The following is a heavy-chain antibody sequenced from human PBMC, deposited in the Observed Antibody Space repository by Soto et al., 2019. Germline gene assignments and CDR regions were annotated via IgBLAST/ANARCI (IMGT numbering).Heavy chain of an antibody. D-gene: IGHD2-15*01. Sequence: SETLSLTCAVSGGSLSNYYWSWIRQPPGKGLEWIGEIYHSGGTNYNPSLKSRVTISVDTPKNQFSLKLSSVTAADTAVYYCARVGSGGYSNNWFDPWGQGTLVTVSS. J-gene: IGHJ5*02. CDR1: GGSLSNYY. CDR2: IYHSGGT. CDR3: ARVGSGGYSNNWFDP. V-gene: IGHV4-34*01.